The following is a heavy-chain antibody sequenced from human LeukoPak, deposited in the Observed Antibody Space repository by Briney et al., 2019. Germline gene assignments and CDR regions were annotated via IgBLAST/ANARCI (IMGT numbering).Heavy chain of an antibody. D-gene: IGHD4-17*01. CDR1: GYTFTSYD. V-gene: IGHV1-8*03. Sequence: ASVKVSCKASGYTFTSYDINWVRQATGQGLEWMGWMNPNSGNTGYAQKFQGRVTITRNTSISTAHMELSSLRSEDTAVYYCARAEGRTTVNLIDYWGQGTLVTVSS. J-gene: IGHJ4*02. CDR2: MNPNSGNT. CDR3: ARAEGRTTVNLIDY.